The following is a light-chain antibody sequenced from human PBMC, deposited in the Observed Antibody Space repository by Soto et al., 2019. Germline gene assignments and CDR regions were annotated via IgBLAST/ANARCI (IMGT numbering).Light chain of an antibody. CDR1: QSSSSW. V-gene: IGKV1-5*01. CDR3: QQYNSYSGT. J-gene: IGKJ1*01. Sequence: DIQMTQSPSTLSASVGDRVTMTCRASQSSSSWLAWYQQQPEKAPKLLIDDASSLESGVPSRFSGSGSGTEFTLTISSLQADDFATYYCQQYNSYSGTFGQGTKVDI. CDR2: DAS.